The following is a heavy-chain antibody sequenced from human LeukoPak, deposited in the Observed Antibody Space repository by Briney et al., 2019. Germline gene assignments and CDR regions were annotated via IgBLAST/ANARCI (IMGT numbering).Heavy chain of an antibody. Sequence: SETLSLTCTVSGASISSYYWSWIRQPPGKGLEWIGYIYYSGSTNYNPSLKSRVTISVDTPKNQFSLKLSSVTAADTAVYYCARQGCSSTSCVDPWGQGTLVTVSS. CDR1: GASISSYY. J-gene: IGHJ5*02. CDR3: ARQGCSSTSCVDP. CDR2: IYYSGST. D-gene: IGHD2-2*01. V-gene: IGHV4-59*08.